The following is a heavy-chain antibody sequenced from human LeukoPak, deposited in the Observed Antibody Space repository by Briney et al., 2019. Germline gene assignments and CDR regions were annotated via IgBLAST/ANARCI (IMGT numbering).Heavy chain of an antibody. Sequence: SVKVSCKASGGTFSSYTISWVRQAPGQGLEWMGGIIPIFGTANYAQKFQGRVTITADESTSTAYMELSSLRSEDTAVYYCARDQNDSSRSVYWDQGTLVTVSS. CDR3: ARDQNDSSRSVY. CDR1: GGTFSSYT. J-gene: IGHJ4*02. V-gene: IGHV1-69*13. D-gene: IGHD6-13*01. CDR2: IIPIFGTA.